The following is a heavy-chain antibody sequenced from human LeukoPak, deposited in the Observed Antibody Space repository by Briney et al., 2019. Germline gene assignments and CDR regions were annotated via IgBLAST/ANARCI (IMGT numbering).Heavy chain of an antibody. CDR3: AREGGFYRPLDY. D-gene: IGHD6-25*01. CDR2: VHLDGRT. CDR1: GGSISSYY. Sequence: SETLSLTCTVSGGSISSYYWSWIRQPPGKGLEWIGEVHLDGRTNFNPSLKSRLTMSVDLSENHVSLKLTSVTAADTAVYYCAREGGFYRPLDYSGQGTLVTVSS. V-gene: IGHV4-59*12. J-gene: IGHJ4*02.